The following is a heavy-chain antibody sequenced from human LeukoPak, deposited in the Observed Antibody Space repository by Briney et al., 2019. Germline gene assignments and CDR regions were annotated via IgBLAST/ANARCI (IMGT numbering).Heavy chain of an antibody. CDR2: MNPNSGNT. V-gene: IGHV1-8*01. CDR3: ARDPLDLHGGNSAVFDY. J-gene: IGHJ4*02. D-gene: IGHD4-23*01. CDR1: GYTFTSYD. Sequence: GASVKVSCKASGYTFTSYDINWVRQATGQGLEWMGWMNPNSGNTGYAQKFQGRVTMTRNTSISTAYMELSSLRSEDTAVYYCARDPLDLHGGNSAVFDYWGQGTLVTVSS.